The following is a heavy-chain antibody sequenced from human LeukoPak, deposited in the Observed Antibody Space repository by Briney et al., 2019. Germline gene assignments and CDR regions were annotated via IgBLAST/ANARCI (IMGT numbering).Heavy chain of an antibody. Sequence: GGSLRLSCAASGFTFSSYAMSWVRQAPGKGPEWVSVISGSGGSTYYADSVKGRFTISRDNSKNTLYLQMNSLRAEDTAVYYCAKRDYYDSSGNYYFYYFDDWGQGTLVTVSS. J-gene: IGHJ4*02. CDR1: GFTFSSYA. V-gene: IGHV3-23*01. CDR2: ISGSGGST. D-gene: IGHD3-22*01. CDR3: AKRDYYDSSGNYYFYYFDD.